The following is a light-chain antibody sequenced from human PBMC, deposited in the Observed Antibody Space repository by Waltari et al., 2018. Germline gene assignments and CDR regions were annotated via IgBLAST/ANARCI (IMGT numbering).Light chain of an antibody. V-gene: IGLV1-51*01. J-gene: IGLJ2*01. CDR3: GTWDSSLSAVV. CDR1: SSNIGNNY. CDR2: DNN. Sequence: QSVLTQPPSVSAAPGQKVTISCSGSSSNIGNNYVSWYQPLPGTAPKLLIYDNNKRPSGIPDRFSVSKSGTSATLGITGLQTGDEADYYCGTWDSSLSAVVFGGGTKLTVL.